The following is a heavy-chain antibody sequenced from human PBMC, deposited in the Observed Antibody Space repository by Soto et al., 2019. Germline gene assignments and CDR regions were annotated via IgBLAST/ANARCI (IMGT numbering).Heavy chain of an antibody. CDR3: ASGVVVVPAAIENWFDP. CDR2: IYYSGST. J-gene: IGHJ5*02. D-gene: IGHD2-2*02. V-gene: IGHV4-31*03. CDR1: GGSISSGGSY. Sequence: SETLSLTSTVSGGSISSGGSYWSWIRQHPGKGLEWIGYIYYSGSTYYNPSLKSRVTISVDTSKNQFSLKLSSVTAADTAVYYCASGVVVVPAAIENWFDPWGQGTLVTVSS.